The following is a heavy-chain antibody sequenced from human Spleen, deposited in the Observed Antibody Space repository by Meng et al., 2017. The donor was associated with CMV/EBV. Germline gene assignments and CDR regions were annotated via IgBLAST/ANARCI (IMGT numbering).Heavy chain of an antibody. J-gene: IGHJ4*02. V-gene: IGHV1-18*01. D-gene: IGHD7-27*01. CDR3: ARDNDWGPDY. CDR1: GFTFALYG. CDR2: ISAHNGDT. Sequence: ASVKVSCKASGFTFALYGFAWVRQAPGQGPEWMGWISAHNGDTHFAQKFQGRVTMTTDTSTNTAYMELRGLRSDDTAVYYCARDNDWGPDYWGQGTLVTVSS.